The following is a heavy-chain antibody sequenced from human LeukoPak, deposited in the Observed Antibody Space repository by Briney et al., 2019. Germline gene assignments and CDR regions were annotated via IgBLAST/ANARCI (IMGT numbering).Heavy chain of an antibody. CDR2: IKHDGSDK. J-gene: IGHJ4*02. CDR3: AKDHQWLTFHDY. Sequence: GGSLRLSCSASGFTFSSYWMNWVRQAPGKGLEWVANIKHDGSDKYYPDSVKGRFTISRDNTKKSLYLQMNSLTADDTAVYYCAKDHQWLTFHDYWGQGTLVTVSS. CDR1: GFTFSSYW. V-gene: IGHV3-7*01. D-gene: IGHD6-19*01.